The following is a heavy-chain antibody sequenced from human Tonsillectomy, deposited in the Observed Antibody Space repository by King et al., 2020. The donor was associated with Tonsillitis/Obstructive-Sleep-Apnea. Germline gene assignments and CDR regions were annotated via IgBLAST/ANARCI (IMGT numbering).Heavy chain of an antibody. D-gene: IGHD6-6*01. CDR1: GFTFSSYE. V-gene: IGHV3-48*03. J-gene: IGHJ6*02. Sequence: VQLVESGGGLVQPGGSLRLSCAASGFTFSSYEMNWVRQAPGKGLEWVSYISSSGSTIYYADSVKGRFTISRDNAKNSLYLQMNSLRAEDTAVYYCARAFTSIAARPGYYYYGMDVWGQGTTVTVSS. CDR3: ARAFTSIAARPGYYYYGMDV. CDR2: ISSSGSTI.